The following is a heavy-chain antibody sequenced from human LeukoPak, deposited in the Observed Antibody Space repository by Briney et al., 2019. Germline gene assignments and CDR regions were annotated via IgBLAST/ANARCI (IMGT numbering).Heavy chain of an antibody. CDR1: GGSISSGGYS. V-gene: IGHV4-30-2*01. D-gene: IGHD3-10*01. Sequence: SETLSLTCAVSGGSISSGGYSWSWIRQPPGKGLEWIGYIYHSGSTYYNPSLKSRVTISVDRSKNQFSLKLSSVTAADTAVYYCARVGYYGSWSYTRSYFDYWGQGTLVTVSS. CDR3: ARVGYYGSWSYTRSYFDY. CDR2: IYHSGST. J-gene: IGHJ4*02.